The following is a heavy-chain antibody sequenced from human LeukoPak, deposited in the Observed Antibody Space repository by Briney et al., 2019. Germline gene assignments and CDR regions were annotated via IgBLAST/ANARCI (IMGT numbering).Heavy chain of an antibody. Sequence: ASVKVSCKASGYTFTGYDINWVRQATGQGLEWMGWMNPNSGNTGYAQKFQGRVTMTRNTSISTAYMELSSLRSEDTAVYYCARGLPIKDSSGYIVFQHWGQGTLVTVSS. J-gene: IGHJ1*01. CDR3: ARGLPIKDSSGYIVFQH. CDR2: MNPNSGNT. V-gene: IGHV1-8*01. CDR1: GYTFTGYD. D-gene: IGHD3-22*01.